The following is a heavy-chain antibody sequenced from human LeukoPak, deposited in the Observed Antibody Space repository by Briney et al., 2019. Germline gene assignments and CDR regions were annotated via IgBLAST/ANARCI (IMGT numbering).Heavy chain of an antibody. D-gene: IGHD1-20*01. Sequence: GGSLRLSCAASGFIFSNSWMSWVRQAPAEGLEWVANINHDGTDQHFVDSLKGRFTISRDNAKKSLYLQLNSLRVEDTAVYYCATHDNWRFDLWGRGTLVTVSS. CDR3: ATHDNWRFDL. CDR2: INHDGTDQ. J-gene: IGHJ2*01. CDR1: GFIFSNSW. V-gene: IGHV3-7*05.